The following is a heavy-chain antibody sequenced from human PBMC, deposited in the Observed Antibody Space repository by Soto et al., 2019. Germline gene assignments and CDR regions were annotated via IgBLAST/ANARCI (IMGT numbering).Heavy chain of an antibody. D-gene: IGHD2-15*01. CDR1: GGSFSGYY. V-gene: IGHV4-34*01. J-gene: IGHJ4*02. CDR3: ARRGVSSYYSNY. CDR2: IYHSGST. Sequence: PSETLSLTCAVYGGSFSGYYWSWIRQPPGKGLEWIGEIYHSGSTNYNPSLKSRVTISVDTSKNQFSLKLSSVTAADTAVYYCARRGVSSYYSNYWGLGTLVTVSS.